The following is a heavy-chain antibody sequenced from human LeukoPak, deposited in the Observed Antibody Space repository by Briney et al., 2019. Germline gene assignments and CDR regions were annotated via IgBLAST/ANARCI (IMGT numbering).Heavy chain of an antibody. J-gene: IGHJ4*02. CDR3: ARSRGYSSGWLSFDY. V-gene: IGHV4-4*07. CDR1: GGSINIYY. Sequence: PSETLSLTCTVSGGSINIYYWSWIRQPAGKGLEWIGRIYTSGSTNYNPSLKSRVTMSIDTSKNQFSLKLSSVTAADTAVYFCARSRGYSSGWLSFDYWGQGTLVTVSS. D-gene: IGHD6-19*01. CDR2: IYTSGST.